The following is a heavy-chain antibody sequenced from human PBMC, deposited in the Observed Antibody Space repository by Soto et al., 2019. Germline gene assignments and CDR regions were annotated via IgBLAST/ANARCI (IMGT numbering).Heavy chain of an antibody. D-gene: IGHD6-19*01. CDR1: GYTFTSYG. CDR2: ISAYNGNT. CDR3: ARVWASGCGSNVYGMDV. V-gene: IGHV1-18*01. J-gene: IGHJ6*02. Sequence: QVQLVQSGAEVKKPGASVKVSCKASGYTFTSYGISWVRQAPGQGLEWMGWISAYNGNTNYAQKLQGRVTMTTDTSPSTAYMELRSRRSDDTAVYYCARVWASGCGSNVYGMDVWGQGTTVTVSS.